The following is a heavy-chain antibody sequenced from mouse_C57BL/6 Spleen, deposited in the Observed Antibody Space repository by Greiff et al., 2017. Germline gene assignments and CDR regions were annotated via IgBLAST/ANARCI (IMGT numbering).Heavy chain of an antibody. J-gene: IGHJ2*01. Sequence: EVQLVESGPELVKPGASVKISCKASGYSFTDYNMNWVKQSNGKSLEWIGVINPNYGTTSYNQKFKGKATLTVDQSSSTAYMQLNSLTSEDSAVYYCARNYYGSSYRRYYFDYWGQGTTLTVSS. V-gene: IGHV1-39*01. CDR3: ARNYYGSSYRRYYFDY. CDR1: GYSFTDYN. CDR2: INPNYGTT. D-gene: IGHD1-1*01.